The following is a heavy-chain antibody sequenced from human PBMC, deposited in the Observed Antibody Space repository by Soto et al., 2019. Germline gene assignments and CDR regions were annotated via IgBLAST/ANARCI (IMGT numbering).Heavy chain of an antibody. J-gene: IGHJ4*02. Sequence: GGSLILSCAASGFTFSSYAMSWVRQAPGKGLEWVSAISGSGGSTYYADSVKGRFTISRDNSKNTLYLQMNSLRAEDTAVYHCATRGHSSGWYAGPGYWGQGTLVTVSS. CDR3: ATRGHSSGWYAGPGY. V-gene: IGHV3-23*01. CDR1: GFTFSSYA. D-gene: IGHD6-19*01. CDR2: ISGSGGST.